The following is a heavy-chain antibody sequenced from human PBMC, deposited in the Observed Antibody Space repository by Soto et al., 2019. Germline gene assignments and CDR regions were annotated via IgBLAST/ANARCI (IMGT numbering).Heavy chain of an antibody. V-gene: IGHV1-2*04. Sequence: ASVKVSCKASGYTFTGYYMHWVRQAPGQGLEWMGWINPNSGGTNYAQKFQGWVTMTRDTSISTAYMELSRLRSDDTAVYYCARESYYYDSSGYPHASDIWGQGPMVTVSS. D-gene: IGHD3-22*01. CDR2: INPNSGGT. CDR3: ARESYYYDSSGYPHASDI. J-gene: IGHJ3*02. CDR1: GYTFTGYY.